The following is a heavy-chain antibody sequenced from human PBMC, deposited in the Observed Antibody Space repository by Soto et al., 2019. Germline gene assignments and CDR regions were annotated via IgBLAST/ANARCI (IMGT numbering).Heavy chain of an antibody. D-gene: IGHD2-15*01. CDR1: GYTFTSYA. CDR2: IIPIFGTA. Sequence: ASVKVSCKASGYTFTSYAISWVRQETGQGLEWMGGIIPIFGTANYAQKFQGRVTITADESTSTAYMELSSLRSEDTAVYYCARDRRSGGSCLFDPWGQGTLVTVSS. CDR3: ARDRRSGGSCLFDP. J-gene: IGHJ5*02. V-gene: IGHV1-69*13.